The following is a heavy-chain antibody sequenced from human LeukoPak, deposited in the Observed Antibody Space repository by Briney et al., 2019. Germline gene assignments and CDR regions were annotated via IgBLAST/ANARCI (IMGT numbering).Heavy chain of an antibody. D-gene: IGHD3-22*01. CDR1: RYTFTGYY. CDR3: ARAPYFDSSCYDY. J-gene: IGHJ4*02. CDR2: INPSSVDT. Sequence: ASVKVSCNASRYTFTGYYMHWVRQAPGQGLEWMGWINPSSVDTNYAEKFQGRVTMTRDTSISTVYMELSRLRSDDTAVYFCARAPYFDSSCYDYWGQGTLVTV. V-gene: IGHV1-2*02.